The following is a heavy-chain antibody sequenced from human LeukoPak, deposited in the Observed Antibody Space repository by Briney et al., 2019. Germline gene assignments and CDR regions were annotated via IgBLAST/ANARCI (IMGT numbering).Heavy chain of an antibody. CDR2: ISSSSSYI. J-gene: IGHJ4*02. Sequence: GSLRLSCAASGFTFSSYSMNWVRQAPGKGLEWVSSISSSSSYIYYADSVKGRFTISRDNAKNSLYLQMNSLRAEDTAVYYCARGALYDFWSGYPYDYWGQGTLVTVSS. V-gene: IGHV3-21*01. CDR3: ARGALYDFWSGYPYDY. D-gene: IGHD3-3*01. CDR1: GFTFSSYS.